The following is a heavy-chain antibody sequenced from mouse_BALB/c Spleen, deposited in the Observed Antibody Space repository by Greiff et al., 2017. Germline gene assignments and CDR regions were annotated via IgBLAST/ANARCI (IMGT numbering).Heavy chain of an antibody. V-gene: IGHV5-12-2*01. D-gene: IGHD1-2*01. Sequence: EVKLVESGGGLVQPGGSLNLSCAASGFTFSSYTMSWVRQTPEKRLEWVAYISNGGGSTYYPDTVTGRFTISRDNAKNTLYLQMSSLKSEDTAMYYCARHYYGSWYFDVWGAGTTVTVSS. J-gene: IGHJ1*01. CDR1: GFTFSSYT. CDR2: ISNGGGST. CDR3: ARHYYGSWYFDV.